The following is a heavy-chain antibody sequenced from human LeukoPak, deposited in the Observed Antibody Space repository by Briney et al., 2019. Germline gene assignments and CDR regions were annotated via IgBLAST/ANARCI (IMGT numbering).Heavy chain of an antibody. V-gene: IGHV4-61*05. D-gene: IGHD3-22*01. CDR2: IYYSGST. CDR3: ARSDYYDSSGYYFPFDY. CDR1: GGSISSSSYY. Sequence: SETLSLTCTVSGGSISSSSYYWGWIRQPPGKGLEWIGYIYYSGSTNYNPSLKSRVTISVDTSKNQFSLKLSSVTAADTAVYYCARSDYYDSSGYYFPFDYWGQGTLVTVSS. J-gene: IGHJ4*02.